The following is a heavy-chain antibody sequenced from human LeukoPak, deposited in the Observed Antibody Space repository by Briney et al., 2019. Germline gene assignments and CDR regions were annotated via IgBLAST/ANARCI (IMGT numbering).Heavy chain of an antibody. Sequence: GGSLRLSCAASGFTFSNYGMHWVRQAPGKGLEWVAIILYDSNDYYADSVKGRFTISRDNSKNTLYLQMSSLTAEDMALYYCAKDRAEWSYALDYWGQGTLVTVSS. CDR1: GFTFSNYG. V-gene: IGHV3-30*02. CDR3: AKDRAEWSYALDY. D-gene: IGHD1-26*01. J-gene: IGHJ4*02. CDR2: ILYDSND.